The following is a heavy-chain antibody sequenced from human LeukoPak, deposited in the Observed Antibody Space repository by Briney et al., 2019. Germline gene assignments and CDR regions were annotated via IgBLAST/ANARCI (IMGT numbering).Heavy chain of an antibody. J-gene: IGHJ4*02. Sequence: GASVKVSCKASGYTFTSYDINWVRRATGQGLEWMGWMNPNSGNTGYAQKFQGRVTMTRNTSISTAYMELSSLRSEDTAVYYCARGAGYYDILTGTFDYWGQGTLVTVSS. CDR3: ARGAGYYDILTGTFDY. CDR2: MNPNSGNT. D-gene: IGHD3-9*01. V-gene: IGHV1-8*01. CDR1: GYTFTSYD.